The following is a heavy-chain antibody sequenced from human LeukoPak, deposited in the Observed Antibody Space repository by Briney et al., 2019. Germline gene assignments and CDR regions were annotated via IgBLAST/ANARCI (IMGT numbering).Heavy chain of an antibody. D-gene: IGHD6-13*01. CDR3: AKEVASAAVGTVGFDP. V-gene: IGHV3-74*01. CDR1: GFTFSSHL. CDR2: ISSDGTYT. J-gene: IGHJ5*02. Sequence: GGSLRLSCAASGFTFSSHLMHWVRQAPGKGLVWVSRISSDGTYTNYADSVRGRFTISRDNAKNTLYLQMNSLRAEDTAVYYCAKEVASAAVGTVGFDPWGQGTLVTVSS.